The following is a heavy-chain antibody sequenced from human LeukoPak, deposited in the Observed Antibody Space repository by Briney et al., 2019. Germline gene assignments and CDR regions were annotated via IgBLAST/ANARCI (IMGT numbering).Heavy chain of an antibody. Sequence: SETLSLTCTVAGGSISSSSYYWGWIRQPPGKGLEWIGSIYYSGSTYYNPSLKSRVTTSVDTSKNQFSLKLSSVTAADTAVYYCARLLWDSSAFDIWGQGKMVTVSS. D-gene: IGHD3-22*01. J-gene: IGHJ3*02. CDR3: ARLLWDSSAFDI. CDR2: IYYSGST. CDR1: GGSISSSSYY. V-gene: IGHV4-39*01.